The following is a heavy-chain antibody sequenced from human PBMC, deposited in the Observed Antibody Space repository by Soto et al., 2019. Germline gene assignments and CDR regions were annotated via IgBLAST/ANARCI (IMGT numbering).Heavy chain of an antibody. CDR3: ARHPAIAKFENGLDV. V-gene: IGHV4-59*08. J-gene: IGHJ6*02. Sequence: SATLSLTCTVSGGSVNYLYWSWIRQPPGKGLEWIGYIYYTGHTMYSPSLKSRVTMSIDTSKNQFSLTLTSVTAADTAMYYCARHPAIAKFENGLDVWGQGTTVT. CDR1: GGSVNYLY. CDR2: IYYTGHT. D-gene: IGHD3-16*01.